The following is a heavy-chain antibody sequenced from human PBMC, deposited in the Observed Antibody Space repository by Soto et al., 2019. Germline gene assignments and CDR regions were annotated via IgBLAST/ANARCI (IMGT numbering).Heavy chain of an antibody. J-gene: IGHJ4*02. D-gene: IGHD3-9*01. V-gene: IGHV3-30-3*01. CDR2: ISYDGSNK. Sequence: QVQLVESGGGVVQPGRSLRLSCAASGFTFSSYAMHWVRQAPGRGLEWVAVISYDGSNKYYADSVKGRFTISRDNSKNTLYLQMNSLRAEDTAVYYCARESITYYDILTGYSSYFDYWGQGTLVTVSS. CDR3: ARESITYYDILTGYSSYFDY. CDR1: GFTFSSYA.